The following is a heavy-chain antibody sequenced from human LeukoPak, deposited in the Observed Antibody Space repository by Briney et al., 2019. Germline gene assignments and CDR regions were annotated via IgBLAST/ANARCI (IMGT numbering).Heavy chain of an antibody. CDR3: ARRRTTGLSGYMDV. V-gene: IGHV4-59*08. J-gene: IGHJ6*03. CDR1: GGSISSYY. CDR2: IDYSGGT. Sequence: SETLSLTCTVSGGSISSYYWSWIRQTPGKGLEWIGDIDYSGGTNYNPSLKSRVTISVGTSKNHSSLKLSSVTAADTAVYYCARRRTTGLSGYMDVWGKGTTVTVSS. D-gene: IGHD1-14*01.